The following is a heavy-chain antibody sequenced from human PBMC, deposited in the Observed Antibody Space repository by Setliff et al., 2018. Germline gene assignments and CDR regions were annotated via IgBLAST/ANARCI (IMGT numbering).Heavy chain of an antibody. V-gene: IGHV4-38-2*01. J-gene: IGHJ4*02. CDR3: ARKGICSGGSCYPLANLDY. Sequence: SETLSLTCAVSGYSISSGYYWGWIRQPPGKGLEWIGSIYHSGSTYYNPSLKSRVTISVDTSKNQFSLKLSSVTAADTAVYYCARKGICSGGSCYPLANLDYWGQGTLVTVSS. CDR2: IYHSGST. D-gene: IGHD2-15*01. CDR1: GYSISSGYY.